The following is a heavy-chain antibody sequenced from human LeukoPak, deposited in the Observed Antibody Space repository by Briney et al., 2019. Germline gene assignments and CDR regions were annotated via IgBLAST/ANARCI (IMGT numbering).Heavy chain of an antibody. CDR1: GFTLSNHW. CDR3: ATWRGSGSYGGYFDY. CDR2: IYYDGSKK. J-gene: IGHJ4*02. D-gene: IGHD3-10*01. V-gene: IGHV3-33*08. Sequence: GGSLRLSCAASGFTLSNHWMHWVRQAPGKGLEWLAIIYYDGSKKNYADSVRGRFTISRDNSKNTLYLQMNSLRVEDTAVYYCATWRGSGSYGGYFDYWGQGTPVTVSS.